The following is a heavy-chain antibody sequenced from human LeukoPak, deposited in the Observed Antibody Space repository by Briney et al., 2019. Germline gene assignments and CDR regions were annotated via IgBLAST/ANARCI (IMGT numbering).Heavy chain of an antibody. D-gene: IGHD6-19*01. Sequence: GASVKVSCNASRYTFTSYYMHWVRQAPGQGLEWMGIINPSGGSTSYAQKFQGRVTMTRDTSTSTVYMELSSLRSEDTAVYYCARIDSSGRDYWGQGTLVTVSS. CDR2: INPSGGST. V-gene: IGHV1-46*01. CDR1: RYTFTSYY. J-gene: IGHJ4*02. CDR3: ARIDSSGRDY.